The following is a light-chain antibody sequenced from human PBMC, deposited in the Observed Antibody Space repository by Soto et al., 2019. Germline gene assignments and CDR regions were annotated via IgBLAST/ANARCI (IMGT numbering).Light chain of an antibody. CDR2: GAS. V-gene: IGKV3-20*01. CDR1: QSVGSNY. J-gene: IGKJ1*01. CDR3: QQYGNSPRT. Sequence: EMGLTHSPGTLSLSPGEGATLSCRASQSVGSNYLAWYQQKPGQAPRLLIYGASSRATGIPYRFSGSGSGTDFTLTISRLEPEDFAVYYCQQYGNSPRTFGQGTKVEIK.